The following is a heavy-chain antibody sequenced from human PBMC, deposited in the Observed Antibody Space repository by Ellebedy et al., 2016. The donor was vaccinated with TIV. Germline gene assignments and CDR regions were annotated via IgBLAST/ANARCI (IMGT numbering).Heavy chain of an antibody. CDR1: GGSFSGYY. Sequence: MPSETLSLTCAVYGGSFSGYYWSWIRQPPGKGLEWIGEINHSGSTNYNPSPKSRVTISVDTSKNQFSLKLSSVTAADTAVYYCARDRGVGATTVEFDYWGQGTLVTVSS. CDR3: ARDRGVGATTVEFDY. J-gene: IGHJ4*02. CDR2: INHSGST. V-gene: IGHV4-34*01. D-gene: IGHD1-26*01.